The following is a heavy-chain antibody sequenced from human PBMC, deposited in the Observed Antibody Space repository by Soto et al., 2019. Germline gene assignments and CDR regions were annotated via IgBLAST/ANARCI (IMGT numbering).Heavy chain of an antibody. V-gene: IGHV1-46*01. CDR1: GYTFTSYY. CDR2: INPSGGST. D-gene: IGHD6-25*01. Sequence: QVQLVQSGAEVKKPGASVKVSCKASGYTFTSYYMHWVRQAPGQGLEWRGIINPSGGSTSYAQKFQGRDTMTRDTSTSTVYMELSSLRSEDTAGYYCARCGAAGDAFDFWGQGTMVTVSS. CDR3: ARCGAAGDAFDF. J-gene: IGHJ3*01.